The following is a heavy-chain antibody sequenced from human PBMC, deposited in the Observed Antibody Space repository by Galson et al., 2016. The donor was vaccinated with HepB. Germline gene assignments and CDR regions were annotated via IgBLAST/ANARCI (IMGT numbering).Heavy chain of an antibody. Sequence: QSGAEVKKPGESLKISCEGSAAIFGLFWIAWVRQMPGKGLEWMGMVDPTDSETRYSPSFQGLVTISVDQSINTAYLQWSSLKASDTAMYYCARRRYGDFEYWGQGTLVTVAS. CDR2: VDPTDSET. V-gene: IGHV5-51*01. D-gene: IGHD4-17*01. CDR3: ARRRYGDFEY. J-gene: IGHJ4*02. CDR1: AAIFGLFW.